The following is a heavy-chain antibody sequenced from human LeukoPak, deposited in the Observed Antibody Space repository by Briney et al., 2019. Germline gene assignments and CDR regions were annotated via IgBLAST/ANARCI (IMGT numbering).Heavy chain of an antibody. CDR2: ISGSGGST. CDR3: AKSRLYGSGSSSSDY. J-gene: IGHJ4*02. Sequence: GGSLRLSCGASGFTLRTYAMSWVRQAPGKGLEWVSAISGSGGSTYYTDSVKGRFTISRDSSKNTLYLQMNSLRVEDTAVYYCAKSRLYGSGSSSSDYWGQGTLVTVSS. CDR1: GFTLRTYA. D-gene: IGHD3-10*01. V-gene: IGHV3-23*01.